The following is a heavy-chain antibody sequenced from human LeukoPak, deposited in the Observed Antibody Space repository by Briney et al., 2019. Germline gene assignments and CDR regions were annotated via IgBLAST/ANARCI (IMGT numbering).Heavy chain of an antibody. CDR3: AREEVAGTAFDY. D-gene: IGHD6-19*01. CDR1: GFTFSDYY. V-gene: IGHV3-11*04. CDR2: ISSSGSSI. Sequence: GGSLSLSCAASGFTFSDYYMNWIRQAPGKGLEWVSYISSSGSSIYYADSVKGRFTSSRDNAKNSLYLQMNSLRAEDTAVYYCAREEVAGTAFDYWGQGTLVTVSS. J-gene: IGHJ4*02.